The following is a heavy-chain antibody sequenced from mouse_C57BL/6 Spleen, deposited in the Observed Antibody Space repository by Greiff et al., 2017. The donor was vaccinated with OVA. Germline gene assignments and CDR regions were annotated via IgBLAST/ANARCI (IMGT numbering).Heavy chain of an antibody. CDR3: AINYWG. D-gene: IGHD2-1*01. CDR2: INPNNGGT. J-gene: IGHJ3*02. Sequence: EVQLQQSGPELVKPGASVKISCKASGYTFTDYYMNWVKQSHGKSLEWIGDINPNNGGTSYNQKFKGKATLTVDKSSSTAYMELRSLTSEDSAVYYCAINYWGWGQGTLVTVSA. CDR1: GYTFTDYY. V-gene: IGHV1-26*01.